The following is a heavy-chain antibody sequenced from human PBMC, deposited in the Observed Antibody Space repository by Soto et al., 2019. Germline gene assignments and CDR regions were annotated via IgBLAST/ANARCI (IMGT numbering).Heavy chain of an antibody. D-gene: IGHD1-26*01. J-gene: IGHJ6*02. CDR3: ASHTGSSPEGRYYYGMDV. V-gene: IGHV1-69*13. CDR1: GGTFSSYA. Sequence: ASVKVSCKASGGTFSSYAISWVRQAPGQGLEWMGGIIPIFGTADYAQTFQGRVTITADESMSTAYMELSSLRSEDTAVYYCASHTGSSPEGRYYYGMDVWGQGTTVTVSS. CDR2: IIPIFGTA.